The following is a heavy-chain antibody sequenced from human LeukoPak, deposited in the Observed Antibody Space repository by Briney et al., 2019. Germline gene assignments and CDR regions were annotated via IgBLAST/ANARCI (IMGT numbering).Heavy chain of an antibody. D-gene: IGHD3-3*01. CDR1: GGSISSSSYY. V-gene: IGHV4-39*07. CDR3: ARDHFDFWSGPLDY. CDR2: IYYSGST. J-gene: IGHJ4*02. Sequence: SETLSLTCTVSGGSISSSSYYWGWIRQPPGKGLEWIGSIYYSGSTYYNPSLKSRVTTSVDTSKSQFSLKLSSVTAADTAVYYCARDHFDFWSGPLDYWGQGTLVTVS.